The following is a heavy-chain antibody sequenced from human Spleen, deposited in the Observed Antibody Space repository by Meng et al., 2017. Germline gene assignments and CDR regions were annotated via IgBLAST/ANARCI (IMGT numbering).Heavy chain of an antibody. Sequence: QPQLQESGPGLVKPSEALSRTCSGSGGSISTSSNYWDWIRQPPGKRLEWIGSIYYSGATYYTPSLKSRVTMSVDTSKNQFSLRLSSVTAADTAVFYCARRVHDGRHYHYFDYWGQGALVTVSS. CDR1: GGSISTSSNY. CDR2: IYYSGAT. CDR3: ARRVHDGRHYHYFDY. J-gene: IGHJ4*02. D-gene: IGHD3-16*01. V-gene: IGHV4-39*01.